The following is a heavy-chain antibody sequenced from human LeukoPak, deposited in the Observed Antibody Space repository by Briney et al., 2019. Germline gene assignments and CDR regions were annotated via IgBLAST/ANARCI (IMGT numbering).Heavy chain of an antibody. CDR3: AREDSSGLDY. J-gene: IGHJ4*02. CDR2: ISGRGASK. V-gene: IGHV3-23*01. Sequence: GGSLRLSCAASGLTFNNYAMSWVRQAPGKGLEWVSGISGRGASKYYADSVKGRFTISRDNSKNTLYLQMNSLRAEDTAIYYCAREDSSGLDYWGQGTLVTVSS. CDR1: GLTFNNYA. D-gene: IGHD6-19*01.